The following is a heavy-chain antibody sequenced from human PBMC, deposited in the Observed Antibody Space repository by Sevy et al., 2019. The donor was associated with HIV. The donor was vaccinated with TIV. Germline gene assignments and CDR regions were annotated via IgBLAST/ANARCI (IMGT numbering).Heavy chain of an antibody. CDR1: GGTFSSYA. J-gene: IGHJ6*02. CDR3: ARGLWFGESSYYYGMDV. Sequence: ASVKVSCKASGGTFSSYAISWVRQAPGQGLEWMGGIIPIFGTANYAQKFQGRVTITADESTSTAYMELGSLRSEDTAVYYCARGLWFGESSYYYGMDVWGQGTTVTVSS. CDR2: IIPIFGTA. V-gene: IGHV1-69*13. D-gene: IGHD3-10*01.